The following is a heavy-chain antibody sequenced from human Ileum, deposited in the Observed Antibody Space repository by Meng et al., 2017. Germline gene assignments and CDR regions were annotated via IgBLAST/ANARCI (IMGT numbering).Heavy chain of an antibody. CDR2: AST. Sequence: QVRLQEPGPGLGRPSETLSFICSVSGGSVSSSGYQWGWIRQPPGKGLEWIGYASTNYNPSLKSRVTISVDTSKNQFSLKLTSVTAADTAVYYCARDHWGSLDYWGQGVLVTVSS. J-gene: IGHJ4*02. CDR1: GGSVSSSGYQ. V-gene: IGHV4-61*08. D-gene: IGHD7-27*01. CDR3: ARDHWGSLDY.